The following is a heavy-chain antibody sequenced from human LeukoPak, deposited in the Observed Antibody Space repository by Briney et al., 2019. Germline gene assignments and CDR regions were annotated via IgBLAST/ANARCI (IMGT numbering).Heavy chain of an antibody. CDR1: GFTFSSYG. D-gene: IGHD3-10*01. CDR3: ALIWFGENVVYY. Sequence: GGSLRLSCAASGFTFSSYGMHWVRQAPGKGLEWVAVIWYDGSNKYYADSVKGRFTISRDNSKNTLYLQMNSLRAEDTAVYYCALIWFGENVVYYWGQGTLVTVSS. J-gene: IGHJ4*02. CDR2: IWYDGSNK. V-gene: IGHV3-33*01.